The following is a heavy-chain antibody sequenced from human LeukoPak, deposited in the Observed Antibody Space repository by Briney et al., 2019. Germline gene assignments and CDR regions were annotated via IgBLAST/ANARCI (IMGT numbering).Heavy chain of an antibody. J-gene: IGHJ4*02. V-gene: IGHV1-8*02. D-gene: IGHD6-19*01. CDR3: ARSGPTYSSGWLPLDY. CDR2: MNPNSGNT. Sequence: ASVKVSCKASGYTFTGYYMHWVRQATGQGLEWMGWMNPNSGNTGYAQKFQGRVTMTRNTSISTAYMELSRLRSDDTAVYYCARSGPTYSSGWLPLDYWGQGTLVTVSS. CDR1: GYTFTGYY.